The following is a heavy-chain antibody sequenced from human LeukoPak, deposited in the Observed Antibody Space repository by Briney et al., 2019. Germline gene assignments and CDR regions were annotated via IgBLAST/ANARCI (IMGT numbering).Heavy chain of an antibody. Sequence: GRSLRLSCAASGFTFDDYAMHWVRQAPGKGLEWFSGISWNSGSIGYADSVKGRFTISRDNAKNSLYLQMNSLRAEDTALYYCAKAPLYSGYYYGMDVWGQGTTVTVSS. CDR2: ISWNSGSI. CDR1: GFTFDDYA. V-gene: IGHV3-9*01. D-gene: IGHD5-12*01. J-gene: IGHJ6*02. CDR3: AKAPLYSGYYYGMDV.